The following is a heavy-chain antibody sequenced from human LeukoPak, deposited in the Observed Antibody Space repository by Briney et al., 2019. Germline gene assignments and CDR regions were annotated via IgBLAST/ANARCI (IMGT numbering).Heavy chain of an antibody. D-gene: IGHD3-9*01. CDR2: IYYSGST. CDR3: ATSILTGYYQYCYYYYMDV. Sequence: SETLSLTCTVSGGSISSYYWSWIRQPPGKGLEWIGYIYYSGSTNYNPSLKSRVTISVDTSKNQFSLKLSSVTAADTAVYYCATSILTGYYQYCYYYYMDVWGKGTTVTVSS. J-gene: IGHJ6*03. CDR1: GGSISSYY. V-gene: IGHV4-59*01.